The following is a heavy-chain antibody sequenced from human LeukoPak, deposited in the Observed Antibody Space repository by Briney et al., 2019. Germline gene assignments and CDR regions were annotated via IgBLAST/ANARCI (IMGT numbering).Heavy chain of an antibody. Sequence: ASVKVSCKASGGTFSSYAISWVRQAPGQGLEWMGGIIPIFGTANYAQKFQGRVTITADESTSTAYMELSSLRSEDTAVYYCARGRPGYGDYVVWGRGTLVTVSS. J-gene: IGHJ4*02. V-gene: IGHV1-69*13. CDR3: ARGRPGYGDYVV. CDR1: GGTFSSYA. D-gene: IGHD4-17*01. CDR2: IIPIFGTA.